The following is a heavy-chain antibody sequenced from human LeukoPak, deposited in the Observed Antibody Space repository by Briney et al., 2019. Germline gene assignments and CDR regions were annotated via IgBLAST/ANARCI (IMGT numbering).Heavy chain of an antibody. D-gene: IGHD5-18*01. V-gene: IGHV3-23*01. Sequence: GGSLRLSCAASGFTFSRNGMTWVRQAPGKGLEWVSAISGSGGSTYYADSVKGRFTISRDNSKNTLYLQMNSLRAEDTAVYYCAKVVDTPMILYGAFDIWGQGTMVTVAS. CDR1: GFTFSRNG. CDR3: AKVVDTPMILYGAFDI. CDR2: ISGSGGST. J-gene: IGHJ3*02.